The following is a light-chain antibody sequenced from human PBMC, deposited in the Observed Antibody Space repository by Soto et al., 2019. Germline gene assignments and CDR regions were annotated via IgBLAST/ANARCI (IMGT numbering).Light chain of an antibody. V-gene: IGKV1-5*03. J-gene: IGKJ5*01. CDR2: KAS. Sequence: DIQMTQSPSTLSASVGDRVTITCRASQSISSWSAWYQQKPGKAPKLLIYKASSLESGVPSRFSGSGSGTEFTLTISSLQPDDFATYHCQPYNSYLITFGQGTRLE. CDR1: QSISSW. CDR3: QPYNSYLIT.